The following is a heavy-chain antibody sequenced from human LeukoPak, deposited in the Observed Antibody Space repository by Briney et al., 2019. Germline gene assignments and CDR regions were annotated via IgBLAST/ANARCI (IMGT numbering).Heavy chain of an antibody. CDR1: GGSISSYY. D-gene: IGHD1-1*01. CDR3: ARDLGWNDGGGAFDI. J-gene: IGHJ3*02. V-gene: IGHV4-59*01. CDR2: IYYSGST. Sequence: SETLSLTCTVSGGSISSYYWSWIRQPPGKGLEWIGYIYYSGSTNYNPSLKSRVTISVDTSKNQFSLKLSSVTAADTAVYYCARDLGWNDGGGAFDIWGQGTMVTVSS.